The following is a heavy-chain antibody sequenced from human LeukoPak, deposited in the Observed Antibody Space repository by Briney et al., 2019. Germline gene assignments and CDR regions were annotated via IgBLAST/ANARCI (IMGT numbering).Heavy chain of an antibody. CDR2: IVVGSGNT. J-gene: IGHJ5*02. D-gene: IGHD3-3*01. CDR1: GFTFTSSA. CDR3: AAGPFWSGYPNWFDP. V-gene: IGHV1-58*02. Sequence: TVKVSCKASGFTFTSSAMQWVRQARGQRLEWIGCIVVGSGNTNYAQKFQERVTITRDMSTSTAYMELSSLRSEDTAVYYCAAGPFWSGYPNWFDPWGQGTLVTVSS.